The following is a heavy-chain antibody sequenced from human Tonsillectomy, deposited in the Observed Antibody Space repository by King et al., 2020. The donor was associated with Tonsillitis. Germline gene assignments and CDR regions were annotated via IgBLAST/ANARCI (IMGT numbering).Heavy chain of an antibody. Sequence: TLKESGPTLVKPTQTRTLTCSFSGFSLSTTLVGVAWIRQPPGKALEWLALIYWDDNKRYSPSLKTRLTITKDTSKNQVVLTMTNMDPVDTATYYCAHARGGGTPPLCDFWGQGTLVTVSS. CDR1: GFSLSTTLVG. J-gene: IGHJ4*02. D-gene: IGHD2-15*01. CDR3: AHARGGGTPPLCDF. CDR2: IYWDDNK. V-gene: IGHV2-5*02.